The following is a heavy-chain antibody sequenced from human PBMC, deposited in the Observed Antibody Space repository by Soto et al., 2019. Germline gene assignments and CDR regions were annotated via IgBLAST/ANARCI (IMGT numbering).Heavy chain of an antibody. CDR1: GFTFSSYA. J-gene: IGHJ3*02. CDR3: ARSKKDTMIVVVTGQDAFDI. V-gene: IGHV3-30-3*01. D-gene: IGHD3-22*01. CDR2: ISYDGSNK. Sequence: PGGSLRLSCAASGFTFSSYAMHWVRQAPGKGLEWVAVISYDGSNKYYADSVKGRFTISRDNSKNTLYLQMNSLRAEDTAVYYCARSKKDTMIVVVTGQDAFDIWGQGTMVTVSS.